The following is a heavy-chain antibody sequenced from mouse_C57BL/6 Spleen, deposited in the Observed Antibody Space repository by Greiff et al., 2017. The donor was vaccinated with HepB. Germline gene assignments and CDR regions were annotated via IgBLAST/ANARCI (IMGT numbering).Heavy chain of an antibody. J-gene: IGHJ3*01. V-gene: IGHV3-6*01. CDR3: ARALYYGSFAY. CDR1: GYSITSGYY. D-gene: IGHD1-1*01. Sequence: EVKVEESGPGLVKPSQSLSLTCSVTGYSITSGYYWNWIRQFPGNKLEWMGYISYDGSNNYNPSLKNRISITRDTSKNQFFLKLNSVTTEDTATYYCARALYYGSFAYWGQGTLVTVSA. CDR2: ISYDGSN.